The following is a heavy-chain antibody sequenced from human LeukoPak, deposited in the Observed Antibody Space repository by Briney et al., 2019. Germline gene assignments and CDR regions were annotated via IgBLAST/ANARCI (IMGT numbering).Heavy chain of an antibody. V-gene: IGHV4-61*02. CDR2: IYTSDNT. D-gene: IGHD3-10*01. Sequence: SETLSLTCTVSGASISSGSYYWSWIRQPAGKGLEWIGRIYTSDNTNYNPSLKSRVTMSVDTSNNQFSLKLSSVTAADTAVYYCARLWGSPPLDAFDIWGQGTMVTVSS. CDR1: GASISSGSYY. CDR3: ARLWGSPPLDAFDI. J-gene: IGHJ3*02.